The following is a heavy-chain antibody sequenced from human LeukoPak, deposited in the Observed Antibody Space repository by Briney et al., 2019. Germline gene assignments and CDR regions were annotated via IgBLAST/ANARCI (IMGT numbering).Heavy chain of an antibody. J-gene: IGHJ2*01. CDR3: ARILFDGLDSRGDYDYWYFDL. Sequence: PGGSLRLSCAASGFTFSSYAMSWVRQTPGKGLEWVSSITNNSDYIYYAGSVKGRFTISRDNAKNSLFLQMHNLRAEDTAVYYCARILFDGLDSRGDYDYWYFDLWGRGTLVTVSS. CDR1: GFTFSSYA. V-gene: IGHV3-21*01. CDR2: ITNNSDYI. D-gene: IGHD3-22*01.